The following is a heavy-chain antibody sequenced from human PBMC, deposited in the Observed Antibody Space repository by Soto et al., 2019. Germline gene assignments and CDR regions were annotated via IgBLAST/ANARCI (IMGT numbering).Heavy chain of an antibody. CDR1: GGSFSGYY. D-gene: IGHD3-3*01. CDR3: ARGNPWTFGRRAFDF. J-gene: IGHJ3*01. Sequence: PSETLSLTCAVYGGSFSGYYWSWIRQPPGKGLEWIGEINHSGSTNYNPSLKSRVTISVDTSKNQFSLKLSSVTAADTAVYYCARGNPWTFGRRAFDFWGQGTMVTVSS. V-gene: IGHV4-34*01. CDR2: INHSGST.